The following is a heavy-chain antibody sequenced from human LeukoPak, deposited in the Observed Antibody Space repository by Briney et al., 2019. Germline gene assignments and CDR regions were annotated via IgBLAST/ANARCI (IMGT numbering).Heavy chain of an antibody. CDR2: ISFDGSNK. CDR3: ASRSDDSSGHLPRY. CDR1: GFTFSNYG. D-gene: IGHD3-22*01. V-gene: IGHV3-30*03. J-gene: IGHJ4*02. Sequence: PGGSLRLSCAASGFTFSNYGVHWVRQAPGKGLEWVAVISFDGSNKYYADSVKGRFTISRDNSKNTLYLQMNSLRDEDTAVYYCASRSDDSSGHLPRYWGQGTLVTVSS.